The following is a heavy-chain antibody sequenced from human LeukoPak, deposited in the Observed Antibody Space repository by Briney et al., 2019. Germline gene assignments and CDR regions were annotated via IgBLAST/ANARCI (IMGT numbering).Heavy chain of an antibody. D-gene: IGHD3-9*01. CDR1: GFTFSSYW. V-gene: IGHV3-74*01. Sequence: GGSLRLSCAASGFTFSSYWMHWVRQAPGKGLVWVSRINTDGSSTSYADSVKGRFTISRDNAKNSLYLQMNSLRAEDTAVYYCARVSDILTGYTKYYFDYWGQGTLVTVSS. J-gene: IGHJ4*02. CDR3: ARVSDILTGYTKYYFDY. CDR2: INTDGSST.